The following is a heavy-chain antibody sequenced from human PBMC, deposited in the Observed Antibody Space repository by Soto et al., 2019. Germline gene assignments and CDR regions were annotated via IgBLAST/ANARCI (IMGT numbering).Heavy chain of an antibody. CDR1: GYTFTSYG. J-gene: IGHJ4*02. CDR2: ISVYNGNT. V-gene: IGHV1-18*01. Sequence: GASVKVSCNASGYTFTSYGISWVRRAPGQGLEWMGWISVYNGNTNYAQKLQGRVTMTTDTSTSTAYMELRSLRSDDTAVYYCARVYDFWSGYSNPFDYWGQGTPVTVSS. D-gene: IGHD3-3*01. CDR3: ARVYDFWSGYSNPFDY.